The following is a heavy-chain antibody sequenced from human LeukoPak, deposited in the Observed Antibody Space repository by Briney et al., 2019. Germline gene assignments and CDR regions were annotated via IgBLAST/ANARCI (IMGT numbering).Heavy chain of an antibody. D-gene: IGHD3-16*01. CDR3: ARVNGLYYFDY. CDR1: GFTFSTYW. V-gene: IGHV3-74*01. CDR2: IKSDGRST. J-gene: IGHJ4*02. Sequence: PGGSLRLSCAASGFTFSTYWMHWVRQAPGKGLVWVSLIKSDGRSTTYADSVKGRFTISRDNAKNSLYLQMSSLRAEDTAVYYCARVNGLYYFDYWGQGTLVTVSS.